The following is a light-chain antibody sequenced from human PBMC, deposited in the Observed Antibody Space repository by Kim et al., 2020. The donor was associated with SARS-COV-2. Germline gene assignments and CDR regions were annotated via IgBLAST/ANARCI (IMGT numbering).Light chain of an antibody. CDR3: QQHKNWPLT. Sequence: LSPGESATPPCRASQTVSRYLAWYQQKPGQAPRLLIYTVSTRAAGVPARFSGSGSETEFTLTISSLQSEDFAVYYCQQHKNWPLTFGGGTKVDIK. V-gene: IGKV3-15*01. CDR2: TVS. CDR1: QTVSRY. J-gene: IGKJ4*01.